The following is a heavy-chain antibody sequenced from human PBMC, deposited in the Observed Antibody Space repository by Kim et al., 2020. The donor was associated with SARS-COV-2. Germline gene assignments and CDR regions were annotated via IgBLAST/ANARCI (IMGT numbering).Heavy chain of an antibody. Sequence: NTGYAQEFQGRVTMTRNTSLNTVYLEVSSLSSDDTAIFYCARENNDALDFWGQGTLVTVSA. CDR2: NT. V-gene: IGHV1-8*01. D-gene: IGHD1-1*01. CDR3: ARENNDALDF. J-gene: IGHJ3*01.